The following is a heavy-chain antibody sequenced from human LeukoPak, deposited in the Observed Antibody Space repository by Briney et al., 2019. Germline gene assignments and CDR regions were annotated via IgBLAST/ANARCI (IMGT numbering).Heavy chain of an antibody. CDR1: GGSISSGSYY. Sequence: SETLSLTCTVSGGSISSGSYYWSWIRQPAGKGLEWIGRIYTSGSTNYNPSLKSRVTISVDTSKNQFSLKLSFVTAAGTAVYYFAGRAPSPYSSSSFYYYYYMDVWAKGPRSPSP. CDR2: IYTSGST. J-gene: IGHJ6*03. CDR3: AGRAPSPYSSSSFYYYYYMDV. V-gene: IGHV4-61*02. D-gene: IGHD6-6*01.